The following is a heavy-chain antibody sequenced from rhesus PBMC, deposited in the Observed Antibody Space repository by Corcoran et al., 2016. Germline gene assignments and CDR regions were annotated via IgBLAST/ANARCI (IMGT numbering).Heavy chain of an antibody. V-gene: IGHV2-174*01. D-gene: IGHD7-45*01. J-gene: IGHJ4*01. CDR3: TRRPTWGFEFDF. Sequence: QVTLKESGPALVKLTQTLTLTCTFSGFSLTTSGMGVGWVRQPPGKALEWLAFIYWDDDKRYSTSLKTRGNISKDTSKNQVVLTMTNMDPVDTATYYCTRRPTWGFEFDFWGQGVLVTVSS. CDR1: GFSLTTSGMG. CDR2: IYWDDDK.